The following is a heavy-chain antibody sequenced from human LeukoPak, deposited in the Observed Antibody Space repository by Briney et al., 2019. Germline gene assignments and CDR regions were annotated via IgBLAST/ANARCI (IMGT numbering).Heavy chain of an antibody. Sequence: SETLSLTCTVSGDSISSGNFYWGWIRQPPGKELQWIGSIYYNGITHYNPSLESRVTISADTSTDEFSLKLRSVTAADTAMYYCARDHGDFVQHDWGQGTLVTVSS. CDR3: ARDHGDFVQHD. D-gene: IGHD4-17*01. CDR1: GDSISSGNFY. V-gene: IGHV4-39*01. J-gene: IGHJ4*02. CDR2: IYYNGIT.